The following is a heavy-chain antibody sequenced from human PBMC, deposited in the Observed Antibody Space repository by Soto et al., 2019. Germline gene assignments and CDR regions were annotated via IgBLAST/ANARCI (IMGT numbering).Heavy chain of an antibody. CDR2: IIPIFGTA. V-gene: IGHV1-69*12. Sequence: QVQLVQSGAEVKKPGSSVKVSCKASGGTFSSYAISWVRQAPGQGLEWMGGIIPIFGTANYAQKFQGRVTITADXXTXTXXMGRSRRRSEDTAVYYCARGARWGGYDWGSYAFDIWGQGTMVTVSS. J-gene: IGHJ3*02. D-gene: IGHD5-12*01. CDR3: ARGARWGGYDWGSYAFDI. CDR1: GGTFSSYA.